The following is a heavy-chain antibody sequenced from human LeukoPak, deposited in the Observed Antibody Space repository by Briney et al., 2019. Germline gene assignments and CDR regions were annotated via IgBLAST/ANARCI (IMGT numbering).Heavy chain of an antibody. CDR2: TIYRSEWHH. V-gene: IGHV6-1*01. Sequence: SQTLSLTCAISGDSFSGTNVAWNWIRRSPSGGLEWLGRTIYRSEWHHDYAVSMKGRITISPDTSRNQFSLQLNSVTPEDTAVYYCATYRFDYWGQGTLVTVSA. CDR3: ATYRFDY. D-gene: IGHD3-16*02. CDR1: GDSFSGTNVA. J-gene: IGHJ4*02.